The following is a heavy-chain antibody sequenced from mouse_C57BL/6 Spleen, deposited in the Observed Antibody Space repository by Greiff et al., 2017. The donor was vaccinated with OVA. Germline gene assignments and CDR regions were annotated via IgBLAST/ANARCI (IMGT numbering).Heavy chain of an antibody. CDR3: ARVGGSSWYFDV. D-gene: IGHD1-1*01. CDR1: GYSITSGYY. CDR2: ISYDGSN. Sequence: EVQRVESGPGLVKPSQSLSLTCSVTGYSITSGYYWNWIRQFPGNKLEWMGYISYDGSNNYNPSLKNRISITRDTSKNQFFLKLNSVTTEDTATYYCARVGGSSWYFDVWGTGTTVTVSS. J-gene: IGHJ1*03. V-gene: IGHV3-6*01.